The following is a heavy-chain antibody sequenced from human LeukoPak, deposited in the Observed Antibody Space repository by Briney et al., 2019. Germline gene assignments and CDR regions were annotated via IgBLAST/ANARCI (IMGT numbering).Heavy chain of an antibody. CDR3: AISSEGVNPGY. J-gene: IGHJ4*02. V-gene: IGHV1-2*02. CDR1: GYTFTGYY. D-gene: IGHD1-14*01. Sequence: ASVKVSCKASGYTFTGYYMHWVRQAPGQGLEWMGWINPNSGGTNYAQKFQGRVTMTEDTSTDTAYMELSSLRSEDTAVYYCAISSEGVNPGYWGQGTLVTVSS. CDR2: INPNSGGT.